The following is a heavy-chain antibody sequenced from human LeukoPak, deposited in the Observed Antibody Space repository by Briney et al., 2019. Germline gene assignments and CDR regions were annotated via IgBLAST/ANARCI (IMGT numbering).Heavy chain of an antibody. V-gene: IGHV3-30*04. Sequence: GGSLRLSCAASGFTFSSYAMHWVRQAPGKGLEWVAVISYDGSNKYYADSVKGRFTISRDNSKNTLYLQMNSLRAEDTAVYYCATRFSEQSWGQGTLVTVSS. D-gene: IGHD3-3*01. CDR3: ATRFSEQS. J-gene: IGHJ4*02. CDR2: ISYDGSNK. CDR1: GFTFSSYA.